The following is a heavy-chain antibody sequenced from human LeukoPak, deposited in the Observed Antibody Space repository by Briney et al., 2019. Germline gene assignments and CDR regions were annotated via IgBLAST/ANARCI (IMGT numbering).Heavy chain of an antibody. CDR1: GYTFTGYY. Sequence: GASVKVSCKASGYTFTGYYMHWVRQAPGQGLEWMGWINPNSGGTNYAQKFKGRVTMTRDTSISTAYMELSRLRSDDTAVYYCARTSEDGYRFLFDYWGQGTLVTVSS. J-gene: IGHJ4*02. V-gene: IGHV1-2*02. CDR3: ARTSEDGYRFLFDY. CDR2: INPNSGGT. D-gene: IGHD5-24*01.